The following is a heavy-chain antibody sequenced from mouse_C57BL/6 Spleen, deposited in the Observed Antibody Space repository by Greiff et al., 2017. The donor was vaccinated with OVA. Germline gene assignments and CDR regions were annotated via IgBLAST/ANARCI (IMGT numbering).Heavy chain of an antibody. CDR2: ISNGGGST. CDR3: ARDGLYYYAMDY. D-gene: IGHD2-3*01. V-gene: IGHV5-12*01. CDR1: GFTFSDYY. Sequence: EVQLVESGGGLVQPGGSLKLSCAASGFTFSDYYMYWVRQTPEKRLEWVAYISNGGGSTYYPDTVKGRFTISRDNAKNTLYLQMSRLKSEDTAMYYCARDGLYYYAMDYWGQGTSVTVSS. J-gene: IGHJ4*01.